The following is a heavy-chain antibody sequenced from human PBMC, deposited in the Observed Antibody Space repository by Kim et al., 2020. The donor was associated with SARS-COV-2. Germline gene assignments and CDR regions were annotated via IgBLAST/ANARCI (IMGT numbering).Heavy chain of an antibody. CDR3: ARRFVHYDVLTGYSSLHFDY. CDR1: GYNFTDYW. V-gene: IGHV5-51*01. J-gene: IGHJ4*02. Sequence: GESLKISCKVSGYNFTDYWIGWIRQKPGKGLEWMGVVWPGDSDSRYSPSFQGQVTISVDKSISTAYLQWRTLRASDTAMYYCARRFVHYDVLTGYSSLHFDYWAQGTLVTVSS. D-gene: IGHD3-9*01. CDR2: VWPGDSDS.